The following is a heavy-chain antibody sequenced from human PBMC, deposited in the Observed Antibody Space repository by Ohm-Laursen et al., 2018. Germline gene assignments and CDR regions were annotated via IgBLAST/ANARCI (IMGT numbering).Heavy chain of an antibody. V-gene: IGHV3-53*01. CDR2: IYSDGNT. CDR1: GFTVSNTY. Sequence: SLRLSCAASGFTVSNTYMSWVRQAPGKGLDWVSVIYSDGNTNYADSVKGRFTISRDNAKNSLYLQMNSLRAEDTAVYYCARRIAVAGALDYWGQGTLVTVSS. D-gene: IGHD6-19*01. CDR3: ARRIAVAGALDY. J-gene: IGHJ4*02.